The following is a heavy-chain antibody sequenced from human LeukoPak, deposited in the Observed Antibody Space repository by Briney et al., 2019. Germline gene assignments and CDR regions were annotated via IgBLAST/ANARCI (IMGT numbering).Heavy chain of an antibody. J-gene: IGHJ4*02. CDR1: GVTFSSYA. CDR2: ISGSGGTT. D-gene: IGHD6-13*01. Sequence: PGGSLRLSCAASGVTFSSYAMSWVRQAPGKGLEWVSAISGSGGTTYYADSVKGRFTISRDDSKNTLYLQMNSLRVEDTAVYYCAKSQYSSGWYRAPFDYWGQGTLVTVSS. V-gene: IGHV3-23*01. CDR3: AKSQYSSGWYRAPFDY.